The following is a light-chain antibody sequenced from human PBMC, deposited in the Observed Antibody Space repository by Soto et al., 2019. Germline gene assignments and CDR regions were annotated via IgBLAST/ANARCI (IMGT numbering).Light chain of an antibody. CDR2: DAS. V-gene: IGKV1-5*01. Sequence: DIQMTQSPSILSASVGDRVTITCRASQSTSSWLAWYQQKPGKAPKLLIYDASSLESGVPSRFSGIGSGTEFTLTISSLQPDDFATYYCQHYNSYSEAFGQGTKVDI. CDR1: QSTSSW. CDR3: QHYNSYSEA. J-gene: IGKJ1*01.